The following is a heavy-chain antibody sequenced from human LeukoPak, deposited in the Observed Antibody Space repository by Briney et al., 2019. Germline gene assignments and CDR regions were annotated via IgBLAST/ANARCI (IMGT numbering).Heavy chain of an antibody. CDR2: ISKDESNK. CDR3: AKDNPVLEY. V-gene: IGHV3-30*18. J-gene: IGHJ4*02. Sequence: GGSLRLSCAASGFSFSTFGMHWVRQTPGKGLEWVSHISKDESNKYYADSVKGRFTISRDASKNTLFLQMNSLRAEDTAVYYCAKDNPVLEYWGQGTLVTVSS. CDR1: GFSFSTFG.